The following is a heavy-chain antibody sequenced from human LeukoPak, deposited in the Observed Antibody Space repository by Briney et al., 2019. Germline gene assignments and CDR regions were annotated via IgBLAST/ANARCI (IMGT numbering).Heavy chain of an antibody. CDR1: GFTLSSYA. CDR2: ISYDGSNK. V-gene: IGHV3-30-3*01. CDR3: ATYSSLNRREFQY. Sequence: GGSLRLSCAASGFTLSSYAMHWVRQAPGKGLEWVAVISYDGSNKYYADSVKGRFTISRDNAKNSLYLQMNSLRAEDTAVYYCATYSSLNRREFQYWGQGTLLTVSS. D-gene: IGHD3-22*01. J-gene: IGHJ1*01.